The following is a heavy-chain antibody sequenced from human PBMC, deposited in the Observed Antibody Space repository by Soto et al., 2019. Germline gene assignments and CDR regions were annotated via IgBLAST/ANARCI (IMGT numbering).Heavy chain of an antibody. D-gene: IGHD1-26*01. Sequence: QVQLVQSGAEVKKPGTSVKVSCEVSGGTFSNYAITWVRRAPGQGLEWLGGAIPVYGSTNYAQKFQGRVTITAGESATTTFMELSSLRSDDTAVYYCARRGVANSRDAFDIWGQGTLVTVS. CDR1: GGTFSNYA. V-gene: IGHV1-69*01. J-gene: IGHJ3*02. CDR3: ARRGVANSRDAFDI. CDR2: AIPVYGST.